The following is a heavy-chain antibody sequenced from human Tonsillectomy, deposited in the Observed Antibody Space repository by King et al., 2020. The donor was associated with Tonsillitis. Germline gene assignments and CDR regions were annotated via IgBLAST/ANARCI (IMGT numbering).Heavy chain of an antibody. CDR3: ASSRPYGSGSYYRSGGDY. J-gene: IGHJ4*02. V-gene: IGHV4-34*01. CDR1: GGSFSGYY. CDR2: INHSGST. Sequence: VQLPQWGAGLLKPSETLSLTCAVYGGSFSGYYWSWIRQPPGKGLEWIGEINHSGSTNYNPSLKSRVTISVDTSKNQFSLKLSSVTAADTAVYYCASSRPYGSGSYYRSGGDYWGQGTLVTVSS. D-gene: IGHD3-10*01.